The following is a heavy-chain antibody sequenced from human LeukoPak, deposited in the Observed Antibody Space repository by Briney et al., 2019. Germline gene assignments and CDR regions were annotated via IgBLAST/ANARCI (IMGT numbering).Heavy chain of an antibody. J-gene: IGHJ6*03. D-gene: IGHD2-15*01. CDR3: ARGRYCSGGSCYDYYYMDV. CDR2: IGTAGDT. Sequence: GGSLRLSCAASGFTFSSYDMHWVRQATGKGLEWVSAIGTAGDTYHPGSVKGRFTISRENAKNSLYLQMNSLRAGDTAVYYCARGRYCSGGSCYDYYYMDVWGKGTTVTISS. V-gene: IGHV3-13*01. CDR1: GFTFSSYD.